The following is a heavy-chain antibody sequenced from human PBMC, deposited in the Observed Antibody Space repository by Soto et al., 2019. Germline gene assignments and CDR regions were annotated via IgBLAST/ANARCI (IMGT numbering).Heavy chain of an antibody. CDR2: IWYDGSNK. V-gene: IGHV3-33*01. CDR3: ARETYGGNSGYYYGMDV. D-gene: IGHD4-17*01. J-gene: IGHJ6*02. CDR1: GFTFSSYG. Sequence: GGSLRLSCAASGFTFSSYGMHWVRQAPGKGLEWVAVIWYDGSNKYYADSVKGRFTISRDNSKNTLYLQMNSLRAEDTAVYYCARETYGGNSGYYYGMDVWGQGTTVTVSS.